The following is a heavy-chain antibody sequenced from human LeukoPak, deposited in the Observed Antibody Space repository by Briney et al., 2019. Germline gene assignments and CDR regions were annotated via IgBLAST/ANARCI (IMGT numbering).Heavy chain of an antibody. D-gene: IGHD3-22*01. J-gene: IGHJ4*02. Sequence: SETLSLTCTVSGGSISSSSYYWGWIRQPPGKGLEWIVSIYYSGSTYYNPSLKSRVTISVNTSKNQFSLKLSSVTAADTAVYYCARLSISPYYYDSSGYYLDYWGQGTLVTVSS. V-gene: IGHV4-39*01. CDR3: ARLSISPYYYDSSGYYLDY. CDR2: IYYSGST. CDR1: GGSISSSSYY.